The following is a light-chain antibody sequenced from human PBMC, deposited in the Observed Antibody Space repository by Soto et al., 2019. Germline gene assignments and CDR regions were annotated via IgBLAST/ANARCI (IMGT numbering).Light chain of an antibody. CDR3: QQSYSTSPFT. CDR1: QSISSY. J-gene: IGKJ3*01. Sequence: DIQMTQSPSSLSASVGDRVTITCRASQSISSYLNWYQQKPGKAPKLLIYAASSLQSGVPSRFSGSRSGTDFTLTISSLQPEDVATYYCQQSYSTSPFTFGPGTKVDIK. CDR2: AAS. V-gene: IGKV1-39*01.